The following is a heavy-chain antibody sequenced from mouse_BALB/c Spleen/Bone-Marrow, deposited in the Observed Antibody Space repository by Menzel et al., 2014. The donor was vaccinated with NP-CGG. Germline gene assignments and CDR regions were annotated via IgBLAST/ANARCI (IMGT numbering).Heavy chain of an antibody. D-gene: IGHD2-2*01. CDR1: GYTFTSYW. V-gene: IGHV1-7*01. CDR3: ARGVRGYDGFAY. Sequence: QVQPQQSGAELAKPGASVKMSCKASGYTFTSYWMHWVKQRPGQGLEWIGYINPSTGYTEYNQKLKDKATLTADKSSSTAYMQLSSLTSEDSAVYYCARGVRGYDGFAYWGQGTLVTVSA. J-gene: IGHJ3*01. CDR2: INPSTGYT.